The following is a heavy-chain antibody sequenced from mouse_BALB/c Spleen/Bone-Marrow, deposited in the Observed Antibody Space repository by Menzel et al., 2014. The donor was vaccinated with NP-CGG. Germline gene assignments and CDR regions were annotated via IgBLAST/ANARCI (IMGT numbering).Heavy chain of an antibody. CDR2: ISNGGGST. V-gene: IGHV5-12*02. CDR3: ARGGIYYGMDY. CDR1: GFTFSDYY. J-gene: IGHJ4*01. Sequence: EVQRVESGGGLVQPGGSLKLSCATSGFTFSDYYMYWVRQTPEKRLEWVAYISNGGGSTYYPDTVKGRFTISRDNAKNTLYLQMSRLKSEDTAMYYCARGGIYYGMDYWGQGTSVTVSS.